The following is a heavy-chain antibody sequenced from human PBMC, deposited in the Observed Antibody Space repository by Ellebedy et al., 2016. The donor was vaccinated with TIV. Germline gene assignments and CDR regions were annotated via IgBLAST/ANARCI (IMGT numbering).Heavy chain of an antibody. Sequence: LRLSCTVSSVSIRSGAYYWSWIRQFSGNGLEWLGYINHRGSAYYNPSLRSRATISIDTSNNEFFLNLTYATAAETASYYCVREGAYSNSFDSWGQGTRVAVST. J-gene: IGHJ5*01. CDR1: SVSIRSGAYY. V-gene: IGHV4-31*03. CDR2: INHRGSA. D-gene: IGHD4-11*01. CDR3: VREGAYSNSFDS.